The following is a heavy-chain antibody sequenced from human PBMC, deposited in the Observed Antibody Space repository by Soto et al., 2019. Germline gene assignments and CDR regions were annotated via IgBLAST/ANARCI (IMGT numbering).Heavy chain of an antibody. V-gene: IGHV4-59*01. J-gene: IGHJ4*02. CDR3: ASTYYYDSSGYYRFDY. CDR1: GGSISSYY. Sequence: SETLSLTCTVSGGSISSYYWSWIRQPPGKGLEWIGYIYYSGSTNYNPSLKSRVTISVDTSKNQFSLKLSSVTAADTAVYYCASTYYYDSSGYYRFDYWGQGTLVTAPQ. CDR2: IYYSGST. D-gene: IGHD3-22*01.